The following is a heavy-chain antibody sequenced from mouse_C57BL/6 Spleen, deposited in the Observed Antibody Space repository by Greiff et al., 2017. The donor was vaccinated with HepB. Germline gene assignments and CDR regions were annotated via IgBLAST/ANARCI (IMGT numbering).Heavy chain of an antibody. D-gene: IGHD1-1*01. J-gene: IGHJ1*03. Sequence: VQLQQSGAELVRPGSSVKMSCKTSGYTFTSYGINWVKQRPGQGLEWIGYIYIGNGYTEYNEKFKGKATLTSDTSSSTAYMQLSSLTSEDSAIYFCARSPSYYGSSYGYFDVWGTGTTVTVSS. V-gene: IGHV1-58*01. CDR3: ARSPSYYGSSYGYFDV. CDR2: IYIGNGYT. CDR1: GYTFTSYG.